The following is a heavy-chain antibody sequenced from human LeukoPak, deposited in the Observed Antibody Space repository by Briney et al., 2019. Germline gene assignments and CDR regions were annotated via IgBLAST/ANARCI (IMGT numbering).Heavy chain of an antibody. J-gene: IGHJ5*02. Sequence: GGSLRLSCAASGFTFSSYAMSWVRQAPGKGLGWVSAISGSGGSTYYADSVKGRFTISRDNSKNTLYLQMNSLRAEDTAVYYCAKDLEGAAWFEEPLKFDPWGQGTLVTVSS. CDR2: ISGSGGST. CDR1: GFTFSSYA. CDR3: AKDLEGAAWFEEPLKFDP. V-gene: IGHV3-23*01. D-gene: IGHD3-10*01.